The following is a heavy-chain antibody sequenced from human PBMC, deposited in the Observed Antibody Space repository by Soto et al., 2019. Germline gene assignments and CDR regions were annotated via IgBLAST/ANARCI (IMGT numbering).Heavy chain of an antibody. CDR1: GGSFSGYY. CDR3: ARGKYYYDSSGYYLPVYFDY. Sequence: SESLSLACAVYGGSFSGYYWSWIRQPPGKGLAWIGEINHSGSTNYDPSLKIRVTISVDTSKNQFSLKLSSVTAADTAVYYCARGKYYYDSSGYYLPVYFDYWGQGTLVSVSS. CDR2: INHSGST. V-gene: IGHV4-34*01. J-gene: IGHJ4*02. D-gene: IGHD3-22*01.